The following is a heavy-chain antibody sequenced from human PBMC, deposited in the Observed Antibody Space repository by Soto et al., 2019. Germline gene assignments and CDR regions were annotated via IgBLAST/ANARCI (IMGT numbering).Heavy chain of an antibody. CDR2: ISSSSSYI. CDR3: ARDCSSTSCYPNYYYGMDV. D-gene: IGHD2-2*01. J-gene: IGHJ6*02. Sequence: EVQLVESGGGLVKPGGSLRLSCAASGFTFSSYSMNWVRQAPGKGLEWVSSISSSSSYIYYADSVKGRFTISRDNAKNSLYLQMNSLRAEDTAVYYCARDCSSTSCYPNYYYGMDVWGQGTTVTVSS. CDR1: GFTFSSYS. V-gene: IGHV3-21*01.